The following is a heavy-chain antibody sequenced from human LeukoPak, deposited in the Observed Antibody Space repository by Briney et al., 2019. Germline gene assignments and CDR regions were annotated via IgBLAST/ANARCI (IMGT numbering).Heavy chain of an antibody. CDR1: GFTFSTYW. CDR3: ARDLRCSSTSCYTEGWFDP. J-gene: IGHJ5*02. CDR2: IKEDGSGK. V-gene: IGHV3-7*01. Sequence: GGSLRLSCAASGFTFSTYWMSWVRQAPGKGLEWVANIKEDGSGKYYVDSVKGRFTISRDNAKNSLYLQMNSLRAEDTAVYYCARDLRCSSTSCYTEGWFDPWGQGTLVTVSS. D-gene: IGHD2-2*02.